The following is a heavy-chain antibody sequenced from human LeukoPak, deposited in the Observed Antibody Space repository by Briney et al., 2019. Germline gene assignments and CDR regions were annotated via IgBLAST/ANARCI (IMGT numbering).Heavy chain of an antibody. CDR2: INSDGSST. CDR3: VRQYRVAASADY. CDR1: GFTFSNYW. J-gene: IGHJ4*02. V-gene: IGHV3-74*01. Sequence: GGSLRLSCAASGFTFSNYWMHWVRQAPGKGLVWLSRINSDGSSTSYADSVKGRFTISRDNAKNTLYVQMNSLRDEDTAVYYCVRQYRVAASADYWGQGTLVTVSS. D-gene: IGHD6-13*01.